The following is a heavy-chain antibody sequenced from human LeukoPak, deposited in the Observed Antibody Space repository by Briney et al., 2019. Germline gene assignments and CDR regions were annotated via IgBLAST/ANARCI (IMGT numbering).Heavy chain of an antibody. Sequence: SETPSLTCTVSGYSISSGYYWGWIRPTPGKGLEWIGYIYHGGRTDYNPSLKSRVTISVDTSKNQFSLKLSSVTAADTAVYFCARGFRGPNFDHWGQGTLVTVSS. J-gene: IGHJ4*02. CDR2: IYHGGRT. CDR1: GYSISSGYY. D-gene: IGHD3-10*01. CDR3: ARGFRGPNFDH. V-gene: IGHV4-38-2*02.